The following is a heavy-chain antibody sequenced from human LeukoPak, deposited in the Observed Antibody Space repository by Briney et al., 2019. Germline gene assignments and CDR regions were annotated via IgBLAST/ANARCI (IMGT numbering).Heavy chain of an antibody. J-gene: IGHJ6*02. D-gene: IGHD2-21*01. V-gene: IGHV3-74*01. Sequence: GGSLRLSCVASGITLSTYWMHWVRQAPGKGLVWVSRMNSDGSSTSYADSVKGRFTISRDNAKNTLYLQMNSLRAEDTAVYYCARVPGHIGYFYGMDVWGQGTTVTVSS. CDR1: GITLSTYW. CDR3: ARVPGHIGYFYGMDV. CDR2: MNSDGSST.